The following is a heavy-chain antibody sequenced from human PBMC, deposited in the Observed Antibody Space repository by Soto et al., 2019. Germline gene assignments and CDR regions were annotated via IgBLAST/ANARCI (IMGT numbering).Heavy chain of an antibody. CDR2: VSYDGNSK. V-gene: IGHV3-30*03. Sequence: QVHLVESGGGVVQPGRSLRLSCAASGFTFSSFGMHWGRQAPGKGLEWVAVVSYDGNSKFYTDSVKGRFTIARDNSKNILYLQMNSLTIEDTAVFYCARSTSSTLNYYYGMDVWGRGTTVTVSS. CDR3: ARSTSSTLNYYYGMDV. D-gene: IGHD6-6*01. J-gene: IGHJ6*02. CDR1: GFTFSSFG.